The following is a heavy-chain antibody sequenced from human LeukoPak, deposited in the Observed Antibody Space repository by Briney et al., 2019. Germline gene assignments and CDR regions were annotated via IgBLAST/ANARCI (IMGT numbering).Heavy chain of an antibody. Sequence: PSQTLSLTCTVSGGSISSGSYYWSWIRQPAGKGLEWIGRIYTSGSTNYNPSLKSRVTISVDTSKNQFSLKLSSVTAADTAVYYCARYEDYLGAFDIWGQGTMVTVSS. CDR2: IYTSGST. CDR3: ARYEDYLGAFDI. J-gene: IGHJ3*02. D-gene: IGHD3-16*01. V-gene: IGHV4-61*02. CDR1: GGSISSGSYY.